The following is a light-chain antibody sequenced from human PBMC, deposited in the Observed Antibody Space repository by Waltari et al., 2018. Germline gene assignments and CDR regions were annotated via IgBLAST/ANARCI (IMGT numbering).Light chain of an antibody. CDR2: GAS. CDR1: QSVRGN. CDR3: QQYHDWPFT. J-gene: IGKJ3*01. V-gene: IGKV3D-15*01. Sequence: EIVMTQSPATLSVSPGERATLSCRASQSVRGNLAWYQQKPGQSPRLLIYGASTRATGIPVRFTGAGSGTDFTLTISSLQSEDLAVYYCQQYHDWPFTFGPGTKVDIK.